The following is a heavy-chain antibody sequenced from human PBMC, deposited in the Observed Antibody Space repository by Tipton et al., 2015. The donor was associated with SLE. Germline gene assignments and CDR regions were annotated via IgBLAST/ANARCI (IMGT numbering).Heavy chain of an antibody. CDR1: GFTFSSYW. Sequence: SLRLSSAASGFTFSSYWMHWVRQAPGKGLVWVSRIYTDGRRTHYADSVRGRFTISRDNAKNTLYLQMNSLRAEDTAAYYCARGESSGYYVDYWGHGTLVTVSS. V-gene: IGHV3-74*01. CDR2: IYTDGRRT. CDR3: ARGESSGYYVDY. J-gene: IGHJ4*01. D-gene: IGHD3-22*01.